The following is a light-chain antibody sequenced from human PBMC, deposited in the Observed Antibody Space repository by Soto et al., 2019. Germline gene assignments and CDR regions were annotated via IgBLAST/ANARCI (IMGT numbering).Light chain of an antibody. CDR2: GAS. Sequence: EIVMTQSPATLSVSPGERVTLSCRASQSVSSNLAWYQQKPGQAPRLVIYGASTRATGTPARFSGSGSWTEFALTTSCLRSDDFADYYCQHDHNWPVYTLGKGTKLEIK. CDR1: QSVSSN. V-gene: IGKV3-15*01. J-gene: IGKJ2*01. CDR3: QHDHNWPVYT.